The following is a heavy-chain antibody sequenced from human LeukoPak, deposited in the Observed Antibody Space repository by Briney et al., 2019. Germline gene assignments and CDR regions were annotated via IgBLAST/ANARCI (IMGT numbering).Heavy chain of an antibody. CDR2: IIPIFGTP. CDR3: PRVIDSCWYVLLDY. J-gene: IGHJ4*02. CDR1: GCTFSSYA. D-gene: IGHD6-19*01. Sequence: SVKVSCKATGCTFSSYAICWVRQAPGQGLEWMGGIIPIFGTPNYAQKFQGRVTITADESTSTAYMELSSLRSEDTAVYYCPRVIDSCWYVLLDYWGQGTLVSVSS. V-gene: IGHV1-69*13.